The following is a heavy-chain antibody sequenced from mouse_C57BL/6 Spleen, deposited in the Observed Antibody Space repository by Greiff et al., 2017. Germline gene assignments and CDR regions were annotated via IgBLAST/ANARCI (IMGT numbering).Heavy chain of an antibody. J-gene: IGHJ3*01. CDR2: INPSTGGT. V-gene: IGHV1-42*01. D-gene: IGHD2-4*01. Sequence: VQLQQSGPELVKPGASVKISCKASGYSFTGYYMNWVKQSPEKSLEWIGEINPSTGGTTYNQKFKAKATLTVDKSSSTAYMQLKSLTSEDSAVYYCASYEYDQAWFAYWGQGTLVTVSA. CDR1: GYSFTGYY. CDR3: ASYEYDQAWFAY.